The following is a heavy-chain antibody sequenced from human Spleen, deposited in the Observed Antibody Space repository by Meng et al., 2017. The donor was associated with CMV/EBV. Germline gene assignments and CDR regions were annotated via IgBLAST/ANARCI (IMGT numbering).Heavy chain of an antibody. D-gene: IGHD6-6*01. Sequence: SLKISCAASGFTFDDYAMHWVRQAPGKGLEWVSGISWNSGSIGYADSVKGRFTISRDNAKNSLYLQMNSLRAEDTALYYCAKDRAARVGGYFDCWGQGTLVTVSS. J-gene: IGHJ4*02. CDR2: ISWNSGSI. CDR1: GFTFDDYA. V-gene: IGHV3-9*01. CDR3: AKDRAARVGGYFDC.